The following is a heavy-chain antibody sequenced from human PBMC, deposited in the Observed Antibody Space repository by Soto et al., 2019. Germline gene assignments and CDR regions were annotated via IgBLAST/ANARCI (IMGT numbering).Heavy chain of an antibody. D-gene: IGHD2-15*01. CDR2: ISAYNGNT. J-gene: IGHJ4*02. V-gene: IGHV1-18*01. CDR3: ARDRNPRYCRGGSCYSDFGSSGWYSKLCFYS. CDR1: GYTFTSYG. Sequence: ASVKVSCKASGYTFTSYGISWVRQAPGQGLEWMGWISAYNGNTNYAQKRQGRVTMTTDTSTSTAYMELRSLRSDDTAVYYCARDRNPRYCRGGSCYSDFGSSGWYSKLCFYSWGQGTLVTVSS.